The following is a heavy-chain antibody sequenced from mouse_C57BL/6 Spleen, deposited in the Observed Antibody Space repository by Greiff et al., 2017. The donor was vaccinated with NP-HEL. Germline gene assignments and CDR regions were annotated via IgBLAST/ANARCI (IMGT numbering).Heavy chain of an antibody. Sequence: VQRVESGPGLVQPSQCLSITCTVSGFSLTSYGVHWVRQSPGKGLEWLGVIWSGGSTDYNAAFISRLSISKDNSKSQVFFKMNSLQADDTAIYYCASHDGYYEGAMDDWGQGTSVTVSS. D-gene: IGHD2-3*01. CDR1: GFSLTSYG. CDR2: IWSGGST. V-gene: IGHV2-2*01. J-gene: IGHJ4*01. CDR3: ASHDGYYEGAMDD.